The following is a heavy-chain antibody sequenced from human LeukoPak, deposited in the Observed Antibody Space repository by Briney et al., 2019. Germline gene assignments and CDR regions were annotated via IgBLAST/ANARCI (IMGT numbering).Heavy chain of an antibody. CDR3: AKQWVDC. V-gene: IGHV3-23*01. Sequence: QPGGSLRLXCAASGFTFSNYAMNWVRQAPGKGLEWVSSISESGDTTHYADSVKGRFTISRDNAQNTLYLQMNTLRAEDTALYYCAKQWVDCWGQGTLVTVSS. CDR1: GFTFSNYA. D-gene: IGHD1-26*01. J-gene: IGHJ4*02. CDR2: ISESGDTT.